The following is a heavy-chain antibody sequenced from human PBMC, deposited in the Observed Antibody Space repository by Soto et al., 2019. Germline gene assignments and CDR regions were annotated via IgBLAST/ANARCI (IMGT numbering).Heavy chain of an antibody. J-gene: IGHJ4*02. CDR2: ISGGGDSS. Sequence: PGGSLRLSCAASGFTFRSYSMSWVRQAPGKGLEWVSAISGGGDSSYYADSVKGRFTISRDNSKNTLYLQMNSLRAEDTAVYYCAKFEYSSSSNTNPIDYWGQGTLVTVSS. CDR3: AKFEYSSSSNTNPIDY. CDR1: GFTFRSYS. V-gene: IGHV3-23*01. D-gene: IGHD6-6*01.